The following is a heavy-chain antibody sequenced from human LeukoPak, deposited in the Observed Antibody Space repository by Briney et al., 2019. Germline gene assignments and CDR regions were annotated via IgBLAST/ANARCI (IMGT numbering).Heavy chain of an antibody. V-gene: IGHV3-7*01. CDR1: GFSFSDYW. Sequence: PGGSLRLSCAASGFSFSDYWMSWVRQAPGKGLEWVANIKKDGSEKYYADSVKGRFTISRDNSKNTLYLQMNSLRAEDTAVYYCAKDADFWSGYYRYFDYWGQGTLVTVSS. J-gene: IGHJ4*02. CDR2: IKKDGSEK. CDR3: AKDADFWSGYYRYFDY. D-gene: IGHD3-3*01.